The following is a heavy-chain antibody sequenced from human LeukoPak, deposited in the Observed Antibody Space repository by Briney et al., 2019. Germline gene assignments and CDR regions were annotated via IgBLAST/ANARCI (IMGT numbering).Heavy chain of an antibody. CDR3: ASCGGNAPRLGAFDI. CDR1: GYTFTGYY. V-gene: IGHV1-2*04. D-gene: IGHD4-23*01. J-gene: IGHJ3*02. Sequence: ASVKVSCKASGYTFTGYYMHWVRQAPGQGLEWMGWINPNSGGTNYAQKFQGWVTMTRDTSISTAYLQWSSLKASDTAMYYCASCGGNAPRLGAFDIWGQGTMVTVSS. CDR2: INPNSGGT.